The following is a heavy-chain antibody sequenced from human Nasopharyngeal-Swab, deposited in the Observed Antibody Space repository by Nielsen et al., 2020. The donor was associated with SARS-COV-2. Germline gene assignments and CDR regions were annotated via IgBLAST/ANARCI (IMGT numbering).Heavy chain of an antibody. CDR2: IDWDDDK. J-gene: IGHJ5*02. CDR3: ARIRRQQLANGVSWFDP. CDR1: GFSLSTSGMC. V-gene: IGHV2-70*01. Sequence: SGPTLVKPTQTLTLTCTFSGFSLSTSGMCVSWIRQPPGKALEWLALIDWDDDKYYSTSLKTRLTISKDTSKNQVVLTMTNMDPVDPATYYCARIRRQQLANGVSWFDPWGQGTLVTVSS. D-gene: IGHD6-13*01.